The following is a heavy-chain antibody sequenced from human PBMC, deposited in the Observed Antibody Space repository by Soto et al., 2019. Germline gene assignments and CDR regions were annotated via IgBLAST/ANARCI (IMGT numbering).Heavy chain of an antibody. CDR3: ARDDGYSYGLYYYYGMDV. Sequence: ASVKVSCKASGYTFTSYAMHWVRQAPGQRLEWMGWINAGNGNTKYSQKFQGRVTISRDTSASTAYMELSSLRSEDTAVYYCARDDGYSYGLYYYYGMDVWGQGTTVTVSS. D-gene: IGHD5-18*01. V-gene: IGHV1-3*01. J-gene: IGHJ6*02. CDR1: GYTFTSYA. CDR2: INAGNGNT.